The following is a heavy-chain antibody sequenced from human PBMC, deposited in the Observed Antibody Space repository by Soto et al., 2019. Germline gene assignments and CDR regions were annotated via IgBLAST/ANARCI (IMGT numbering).Heavy chain of an antibody. Sequence: QVTVKESGPVLVKPTETLTLTCTVSGFSLSNAGLGVSWIRQPPGKALEWLAHIFSNDEKSYSTSLKSRLTISKHPSKRQVVLIMTNMDPVDTATYYCASTYSTSWYWFDPWGQGTLVTVSS. CDR3: ASTYSTSWYWFDP. J-gene: IGHJ5*02. D-gene: IGHD6-13*01. CDR1: GFSLSNAGLG. V-gene: IGHV2-26*04. CDR2: IFSNDEK.